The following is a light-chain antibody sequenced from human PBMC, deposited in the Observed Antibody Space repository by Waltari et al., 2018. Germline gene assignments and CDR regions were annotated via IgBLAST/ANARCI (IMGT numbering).Light chain of an antibody. CDR1: GSNTRAGSD. CDR3: QSYDTSLSVV. J-gene: IGLJ2*01. Sequence: QSVLTQPPSVSGAPGQRVTISCTGSGSNTRAGSDVTWYRQLPGKAPTLLIYGTNTRPLGVPDRFFGSQSGTSASLAIVGLQADDEADYYCQSYDTSLSVVFGGGTKLTVL. V-gene: IGLV1-40*01. CDR2: GTN.